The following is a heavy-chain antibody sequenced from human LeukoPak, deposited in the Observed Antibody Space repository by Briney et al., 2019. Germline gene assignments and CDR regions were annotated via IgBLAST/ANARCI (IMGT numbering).Heavy chain of an antibody. CDR1: GYTFSSYS. D-gene: IGHD3-22*01. CDR3: AIAASMNYYDSSGYK. Sequence: GGSLRLSCVASGYTFSSYSINWVRHAPGKGLEWVSSISSSSSYIYYADSVKGRFTISRDNAKNSLYLQMNSLRAEDTAVYYCAIAASMNYYDSSGYKWGQGTMVTVSS. V-gene: IGHV3-21*01. J-gene: IGHJ3*01. CDR2: ISSSSSYI.